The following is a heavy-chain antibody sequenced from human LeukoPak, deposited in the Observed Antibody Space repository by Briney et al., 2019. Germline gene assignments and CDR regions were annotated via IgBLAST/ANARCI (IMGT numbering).Heavy chain of an antibody. V-gene: IGHV3-30-3*01. Sequence: GGSLRLSCAASGFTFSSYAMHWVRQAPGKGLEWVAVISYDGSNKYYADSVKGRFTISRDNSKNTLYLQMNSLRAEDTAVYYCARVPSITGTPYYFDYWGQGTLVTVSS. D-gene: IGHD1-7*01. CDR3: ARVPSITGTPYYFDY. J-gene: IGHJ4*02. CDR1: GFTFSSYA. CDR2: ISYDGSNK.